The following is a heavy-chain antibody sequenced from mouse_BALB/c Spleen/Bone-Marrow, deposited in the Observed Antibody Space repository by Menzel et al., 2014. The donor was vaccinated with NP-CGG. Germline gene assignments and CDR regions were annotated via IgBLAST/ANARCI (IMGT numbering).Heavy chain of an antibody. J-gene: IGHJ3*01. CDR3: ATWFAY. Sequence: EVKLVESGPSLVKPSQTLSLTCSVTGDSIXSGYWNWIRKFPGNKLESMGYISYSGSTYYNPSLKSRISITRDTSKNXYYLQLNSVTTEDTATYYCATWFAYWGQGTLVTVSA. CDR1: GDSIXSGY. CDR2: ISYSGST. V-gene: IGHV3-8*02.